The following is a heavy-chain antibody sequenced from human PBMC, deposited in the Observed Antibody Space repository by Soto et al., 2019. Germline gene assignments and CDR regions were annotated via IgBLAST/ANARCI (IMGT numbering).Heavy chain of an antibody. CDR1: GFLFRSYG. Sequence: QVQLVESGGGVVQPGGSLRLSCAASGFLFRSYGMHWFRQAPGKGLHWVAVIWYDGTNKYYAESMRGRLTISRDDTRNRVYLQMSSLRAEDTAIYYGARDYQSYSKSPYDGVGGWGQGNRVIVAS. D-gene: IGHD4-4*01. V-gene: IGHV3-33*04. J-gene: IGHJ6*02. CDR2: IWYDGTNK. CDR3: ARDYQSYSKSPYDGVGG.